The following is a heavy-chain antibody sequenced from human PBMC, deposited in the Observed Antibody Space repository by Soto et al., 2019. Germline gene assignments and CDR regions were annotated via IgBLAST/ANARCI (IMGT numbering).Heavy chain of an antibody. V-gene: IGHV1-46*01. D-gene: IGHD3-22*01. Sequence: GASVKVSCKASGYTFTSYYIHWVRQAPGQGLEWMGIFNPSGGSTSYAQKFQGRVTMTRDTSTTTVYMELSSLRSEDTAVYYCARDKYCYDSRATDRAFDVWGQGTMVTVSS. CDR2: FNPSGGST. J-gene: IGHJ3*01. CDR3: ARDKYCYDSRATDRAFDV. CDR1: GYTFTSYY.